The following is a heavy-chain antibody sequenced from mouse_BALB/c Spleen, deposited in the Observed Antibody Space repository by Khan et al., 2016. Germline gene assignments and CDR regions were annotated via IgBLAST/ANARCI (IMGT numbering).Heavy chain of an antibody. V-gene: IGHV3-2*02. D-gene: IGHD1-1*01. CDR1: GYSITSDYA. J-gene: IGHJ3*01. CDR3: ARRGCTTDAFAY. CDR2: ISYSGST. Sequence: EVQLQESGPGLVKPSQSLSLTCTVTGYSITSDYAWNWIRQFPGNKLEWMGYISYSGSTNYNPSLKSRISITRDTSKNQFFLQLNSVTTEDTDTYYCARRGCTTDAFAYWGQGTLVTVSA.